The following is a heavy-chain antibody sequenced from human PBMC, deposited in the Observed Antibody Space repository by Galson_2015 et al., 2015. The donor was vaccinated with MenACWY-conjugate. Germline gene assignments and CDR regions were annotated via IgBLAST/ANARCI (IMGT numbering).Heavy chain of an antibody. CDR1: GYTFTGYY. CDR2: INPNSGGT. J-gene: IGHJ4*02. D-gene: IGHD6-6*01. Sequence: SVKVSCKASGYTFTGYYMHWVRQAPGQGLEWMGRINPNSGGTNYAQKFQGRVTMTRDTSKDQFSLKLSSVTAADTAVYYCAALANIAARPDGVFDSWGQGTLVTVSS. CDR3: AALANIAARPDGVFDS. V-gene: IGHV1-2*06.